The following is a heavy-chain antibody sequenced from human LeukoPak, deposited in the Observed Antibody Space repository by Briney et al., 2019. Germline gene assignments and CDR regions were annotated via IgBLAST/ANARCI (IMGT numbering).Heavy chain of an antibody. D-gene: IGHD3-22*01. Sequence: GGSLRLSCTASGFTFGDYAMSWVRQAPGKGLEWVAFIRSKAYGGTTEYAASVKGRFTVSRDDSKSIAYLEMNSLKTEDTAVYYCTRERYGSGYYGYWGQGTLVTVSS. V-gene: IGHV3-49*04. CDR3: TRERYGSGYYGY. CDR2: IRSKAYGGTT. J-gene: IGHJ4*02. CDR1: GFTFGDYA.